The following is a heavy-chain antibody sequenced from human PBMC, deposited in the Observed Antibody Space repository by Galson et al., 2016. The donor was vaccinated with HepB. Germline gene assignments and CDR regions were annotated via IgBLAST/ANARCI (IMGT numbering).Heavy chain of an antibody. CDR1: GFSVSTNY. J-gene: IGHJ4*02. CDR3: AKPHPIAQREGDFADY. CDR2: ISYDGSIE. V-gene: IGHV3-30-3*01. Sequence: SLRLSCAATGFSVSTNYMSWVRQAPGKGLEWVAVISYDGSIERYADSVKGRFTISRDNSRNTLYLQINSLATEDTALYYCAKPHPIAQREGDFADYWGQGTLVTVSP. D-gene: IGHD6-13*01.